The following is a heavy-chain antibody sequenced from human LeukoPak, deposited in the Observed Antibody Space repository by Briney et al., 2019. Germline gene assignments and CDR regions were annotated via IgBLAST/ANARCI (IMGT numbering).Heavy chain of an antibody. V-gene: IGHV4-61*02. D-gene: IGHD3-10*01. J-gene: IGHJ5*02. CDR2: INTSGST. CDR3: ARELLWFGDFSHWFDP. Sequence: PSQTLSLTCTVSGGSISSGSYYWSWIRQHAGKGLEWIGRINTSGSTNYNPSLKIRVTISVDTSKNQFSLKLSSVTAADTAVYYCARELLWFGDFSHWFDPWGQGTLVTVSS. CDR1: GGSISSGSYY.